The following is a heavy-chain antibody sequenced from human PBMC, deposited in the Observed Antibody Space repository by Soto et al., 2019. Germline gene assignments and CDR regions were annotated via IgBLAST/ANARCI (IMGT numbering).Heavy chain of an antibody. CDR2: ISHDGNNR. D-gene: IGHD1-26*01. CDR3: AKEEYRGSSFGH. V-gene: IGHV3-30*18. CDR1: GFTFSRYG. J-gene: IGHJ4*02. Sequence: QVQLVESGGGVVQPGRSLRLSCAASGFTFSRYGMHWVRQAPGKGLEWVARISHDGNNRFYADSVKGRFTISRDNSKDTLYLQVNSLRPEDTAVFYCAKEEYRGSSFGHWGQGALVTVSS.